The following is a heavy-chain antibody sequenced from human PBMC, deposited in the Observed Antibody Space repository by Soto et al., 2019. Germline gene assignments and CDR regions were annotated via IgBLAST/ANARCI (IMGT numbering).Heavy chain of an antibody. CDR3: ARWPQPRYTADPYAVDV. V-gene: IGHV1-69*11. D-gene: IGHD3-16*02. Sequence: QVHLVQSGTEVKKPGSSVKVSCKASGGTFSSSGFSWVRHAPGQGLEWMGMIVPSLDTTNYAQKFQARVTITADEVTSTAYMELRRLRSEDTAVYYCARWPQPRYTADPYAVDVWGQGTRVIVSS. J-gene: IGHJ6*02. CDR2: IVPSLDTT. CDR1: GGTFSSSG.